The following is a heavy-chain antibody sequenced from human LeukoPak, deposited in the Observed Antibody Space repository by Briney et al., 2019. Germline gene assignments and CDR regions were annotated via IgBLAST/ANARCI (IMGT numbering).Heavy chain of an antibody. CDR3: ATVKGVQLWLQVSFDI. V-gene: IGHV1-18*01. CDR1: GYTFTSYG. D-gene: IGHD5-18*01. CDR2: ISAYNGNT. J-gene: IGHJ3*02. Sequence: GASVKVSCKASGYTFTSYGISWVRQAPGQGLEWMGWISAYNGNTNYAQKLQGRVTMTTDTSTSTAYMELSSLRSEDTAVYCCATVKGVQLWLQVSFDIWGQGTMVTVSS.